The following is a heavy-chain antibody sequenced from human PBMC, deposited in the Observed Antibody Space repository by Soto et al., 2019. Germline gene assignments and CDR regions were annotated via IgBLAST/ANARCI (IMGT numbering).Heavy chain of an antibody. CDR1: GGSVSSGSYY. Sequence: SETLSLTCTVSGGSVSSGSYYWSWIRQPPGKGLEWIGYIYYSGSTNYSPSLKSRVTISVDTSKNQFSLKLSSVTAADTAVYYCARDRAAAGTLYFDYWGQGTLVTVSS. D-gene: IGHD6-13*01. J-gene: IGHJ4*02. V-gene: IGHV4-61*01. CDR3: ARDRAAAGTLYFDY. CDR2: IYYSGST.